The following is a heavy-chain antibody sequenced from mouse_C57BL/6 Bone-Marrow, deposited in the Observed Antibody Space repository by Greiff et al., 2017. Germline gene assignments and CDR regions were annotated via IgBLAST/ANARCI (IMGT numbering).Heavy chain of an antibody. V-gene: IGHV1-69*01. Sequence: QVQLQQPGAELVRKGAAGKWVGKEGGDTGKGGGMQGVKQRPGQGLEWIGEIDPSDSYTNYNQKFKGKSTLTVDKSSSTAYMQLSSRTSEDSAVYYCANLLAYWGQGTLVTVSA. CDR2: IDPSDSYT. CDR3: ANLLAY. J-gene: IGHJ3*01. CDR1: GDTGKGGG.